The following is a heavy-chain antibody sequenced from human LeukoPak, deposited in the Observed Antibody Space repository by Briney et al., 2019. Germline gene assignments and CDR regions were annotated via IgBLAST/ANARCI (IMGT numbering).Heavy chain of an antibody. Sequence: GASVKVSCKASGYTFTSYYMHWVRQAPGQGLEWMGWINPNSGGTNYAQKFQGRVTMTRDTSISTAYMELSRLRSDDTAVYYCAREFYGSGSDLDPWGQGTLVTVSS. V-gene: IGHV1-2*02. CDR2: INPNSGGT. D-gene: IGHD3-10*01. CDR3: AREFYGSGSDLDP. CDR1: GYTFTSYY. J-gene: IGHJ5*02.